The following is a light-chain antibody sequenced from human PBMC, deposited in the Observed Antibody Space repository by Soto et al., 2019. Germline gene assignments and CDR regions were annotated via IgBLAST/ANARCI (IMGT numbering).Light chain of an antibody. J-gene: IGKJ5*01. CDR1: QSVSSNY. CDR3: QQRSKWPPEVT. V-gene: IGKV3-11*01. CDR2: DAS. Sequence: EIVLTQSPGTLSLSPGERSTLSCRXSQSVSSNYLAWYQQKPGQAPRLLIYDASNRATGISARFSGSGSGTDFTLTISSLEPEDFAVYYCQQRSKWPPEVTFGQGTRLEIK.